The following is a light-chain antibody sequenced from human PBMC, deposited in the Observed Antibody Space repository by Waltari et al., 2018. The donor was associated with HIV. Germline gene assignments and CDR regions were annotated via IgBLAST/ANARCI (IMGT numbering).Light chain of an antibody. J-gene: IGLJ3*02. V-gene: IGLV1-47*01. Sequence: QSVLTQPPSASGTPGQRVTISCSGSSANVGNTVYWYQQLPGTAPKVLIYRENQRPSGVPDRFSGSRSGTSASLDVSGLRSEDEANYFCAAWDDILSGWVFGGGTKLTVL. CDR1: SANVGNT. CDR3: AAWDDILSGWV. CDR2: REN.